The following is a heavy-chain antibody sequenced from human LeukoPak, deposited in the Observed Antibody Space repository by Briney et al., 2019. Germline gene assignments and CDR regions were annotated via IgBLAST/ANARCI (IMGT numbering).Heavy chain of an antibody. CDR3: EADGTD. CDR1: GGTFNSYA. V-gene: IGHV1-69*05. CDR2: IIPRLGTT. J-gene: IGHJ4*02. Sequence: ASVKVSCKASGGTFNSYAINWVRQAPGQGLEWMGGIIPRLGTTKYIEKFQGRITITTDESTTTAYMELTSLRSEDTAVYYCEADGTDWGQGTLVTVSS.